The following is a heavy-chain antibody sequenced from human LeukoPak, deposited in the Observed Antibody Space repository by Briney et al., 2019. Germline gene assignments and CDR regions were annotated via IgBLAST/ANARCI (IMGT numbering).Heavy chain of an antibody. CDR1: GFTFSSYE. CDR3: AKGVPYYDFWSGQIYFDY. V-gene: IGHV3-48*03. D-gene: IGHD3-3*01. Sequence: GGSLRLSCAASGFTFSSYEMNWVRQAPGKGLEWVSYISSSGSTIYYADSVKGRFTISRDNAKNSLYLQMSSLRAEDTAVYYCAKGVPYYDFWSGQIYFDYWGQGTLVTVSS. CDR2: ISSSGSTI. J-gene: IGHJ4*02.